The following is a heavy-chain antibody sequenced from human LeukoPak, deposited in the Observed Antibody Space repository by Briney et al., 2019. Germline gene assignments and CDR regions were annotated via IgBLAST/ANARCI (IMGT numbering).Heavy chain of an antibody. CDR2: ISGGYNGDS. CDR1: GYNFRHYG. J-gene: IGHJ4*02. V-gene: IGHV1-18*01. Sequence: ASVKVSCKTSGYNFRHYGISWVRQAPGQGLEWMAWISGGYNGDSNYALKLRGRLTMTTDTSTSTAYMELRSLRSDDTDVYYCARDEKKYCSGGSCPAYFDYWGQGTLVTVSS. D-gene: IGHD2-15*01. CDR3: ARDEKKYCSGGSCPAYFDY.